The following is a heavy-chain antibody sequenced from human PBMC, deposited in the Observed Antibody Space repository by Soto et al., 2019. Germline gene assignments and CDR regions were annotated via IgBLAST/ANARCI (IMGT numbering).Heavy chain of an antibody. CDR2: IYYSGST. CDR1: GGSISSGDYY. D-gene: IGHD3-9*01. Sequence: QVQLQESGPGLVKPSQTLSLTCTVSGGSISSGDYYWSWIRQPPGKGLEWIGYIYYSGSTHYNPSLKTRVTISVDTSKNQFSLQLSSVTAADTAVYYCARDHYVYDILTGYGYYYGMDVWGQGTTVTVSS. V-gene: IGHV4-30-4*01. J-gene: IGHJ6*02. CDR3: ARDHYVYDILTGYGYYYGMDV.